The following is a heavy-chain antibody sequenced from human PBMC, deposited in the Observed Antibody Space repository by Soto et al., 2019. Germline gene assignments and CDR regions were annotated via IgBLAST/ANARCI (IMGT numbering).Heavy chain of an antibody. D-gene: IGHD3-22*01. Sequence: SETLSLTCTVSGGSISSYYWSWIRQPTGKGLEWIGEINHSGSTNYNPSLKSRVTISVDTSKNQFSLKLSSVTAADTAVYYCARGQDYDSSGVNYFDYWGQGTLVTVSS. CDR3: ARGQDYDSSGVNYFDY. V-gene: IGHV4-34*01. CDR2: INHSGST. CDR1: GGSISSYY. J-gene: IGHJ4*02.